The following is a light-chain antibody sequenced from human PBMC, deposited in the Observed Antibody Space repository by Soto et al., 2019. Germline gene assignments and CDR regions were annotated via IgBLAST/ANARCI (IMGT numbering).Light chain of an antibody. Sequence: IQLTHSPSSLSASVRDRVTITCRASQDISSYLAWYQQKPGKAPNLLIYAASTLQSGVPSRFSASGVGTDFTLTISSLQAEDFATYYCQQVRSYPSTFGGGTKVDIK. J-gene: IGKJ4*01. CDR2: AAS. CDR1: QDISSY. CDR3: QQVRSYPST. V-gene: IGKV1-9*01.